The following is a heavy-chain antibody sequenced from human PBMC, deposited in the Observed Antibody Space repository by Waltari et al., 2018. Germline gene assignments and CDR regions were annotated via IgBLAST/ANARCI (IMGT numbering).Heavy chain of an antibody. J-gene: IGHJ6*02. CDR1: GLPFRAYW. CDR2: INTDGVTK. V-gene: IGHV3-74*01. CDR3: ARLSRHLDHTLDL. Sequence: EVQLMESGGRSVQFGGSLTFSCAPSGLPFRAYWMHWARQAPGKGLLWVSHINTDGVTKSHADSVRDRFTISRDNAKQTLYLQMNSLRADDTAVYYCARLSRHLDHTLDLWGQGTTVTVSS.